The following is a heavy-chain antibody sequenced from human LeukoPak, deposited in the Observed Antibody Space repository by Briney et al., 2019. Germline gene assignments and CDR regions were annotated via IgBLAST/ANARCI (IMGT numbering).Heavy chain of an antibody. J-gene: IGHJ4*02. CDR2: ISYDGSNK. D-gene: IGHD2-21*02. Sequence: GRSLRLSCAASGFTFSSYGMHWARQAPGKGLEWVAVISYDGSNKYYADSVKGRFTISRDNSKNTLYLQMNSLRAEDTAVYYCTKGEHIVVVTALFDYWGQGTLVTVSS. V-gene: IGHV3-30*18. CDR1: GFTFSSYG. CDR3: TKGEHIVVVTALFDY.